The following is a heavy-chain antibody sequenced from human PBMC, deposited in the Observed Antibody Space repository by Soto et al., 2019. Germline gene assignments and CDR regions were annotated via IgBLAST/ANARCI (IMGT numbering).Heavy chain of an antibody. CDR1: GFTFSNYA. D-gene: IGHD5-18*01. V-gene: IGHV3-23*01. Sequence: EVQLLESGGGLVQPGGSLRLSCAASGFTFSNYAMSWVRQAPGKGLEWVSTISTSGGSTYSADSVKGRFTISRDNSKNTLYLQTSSLRAEDTAVYYCARDGLGAYTYGSYYFDYWGQGTLVTVSS. CDR3: ARDGLGAYTYGSYYFDY. J-gene: IGHJ4*02. CDR2: ISTSGGST.